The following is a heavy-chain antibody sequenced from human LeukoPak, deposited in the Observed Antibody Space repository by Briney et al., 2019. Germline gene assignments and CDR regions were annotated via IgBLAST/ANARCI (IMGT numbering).Heavy chain of an antibody. J-gene: IGHJ4*02. CDR1: GYSFRNQW. CDR3: ASGSSGYYYVPHLFDY. V-gene: IGHV5-51*01. Sequence: GESLKISCKASGYSFRNQWIGWVRQMPGKGLEWMGIIYPGDSDTRYSPSFQGQVTISADKSISTAYLQWSSLKASDTAMYYCASGSSGYYYVPHLFDYWGQGTLVTVSS. D-gene: IGHD3-22*01. CDR2: IYPGDSDT.